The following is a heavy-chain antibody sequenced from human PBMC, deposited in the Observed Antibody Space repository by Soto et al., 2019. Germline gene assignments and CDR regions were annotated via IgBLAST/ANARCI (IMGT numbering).Heavy chain of an antibody. J-gene: IGHJ4*02. Sequence: ASVKVSCKASGGTFSSYAISWVRQAPGQGLEWMGGIIPIFGTANYAQKFQGRVTITADESTSTAYMELRSLSSEDTAVYYCARSPRIAAAGASSFSYYFDYWGQGTLVTVSS. CDR1: GGTFSSYA. V-gene: IGHV1-69*13. D-gene: IGHD6-13*01. CDR3: ARSPRIAAAGASSFSYYFDY. CDR2: IIPIFGTA.